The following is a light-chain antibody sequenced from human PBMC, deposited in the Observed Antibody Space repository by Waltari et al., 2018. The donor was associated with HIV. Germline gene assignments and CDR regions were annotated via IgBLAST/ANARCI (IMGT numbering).Light chain of an antibody. V-gene: IGLV1-47*01. CDR3: AAWDDSLTGLV. CDR1: SSNIGSNY. J-gene: IGLJ3*02. Sequence: QSVLTQPHSASGTPGQRVTISCSGSSSNIGSNYVYWYQQLPGTAPKLHIYRNNPRPPGFPDRFSRSKSGTSASLAIIGLRSEDEADYYCAAWDDSLTGLVFGGGTKLTVL. CDR2: RNN.